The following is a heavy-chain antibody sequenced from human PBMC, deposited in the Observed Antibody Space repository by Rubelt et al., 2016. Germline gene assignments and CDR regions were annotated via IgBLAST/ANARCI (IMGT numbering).Heavy chain of an antibody. V-gene: IGHV4-39*07. CDR2: VYYSGST. J-gene: IGHJ4*02. CDR3: ARTTGSNWF. CDR1: GGSISSSSYY. Sequence: QLQLQESGPGLVKPSETLSLTCTVSGGSISSSSYYWAWIRQPPGKGLEWIGSVYYSGSTYYNTSLKSRFTISVDTSKNQFSLRLRAGTAADPAVYYCARTTGSNWFWGQGTLVTVSS. D-gene: IGHD1-26*01.